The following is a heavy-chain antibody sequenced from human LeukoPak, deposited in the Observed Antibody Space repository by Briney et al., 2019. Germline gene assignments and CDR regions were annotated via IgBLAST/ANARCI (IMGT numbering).Heavy chain of an antibody. J-gene: IGHJ4*02. CDR3: ARDWRVTTTAELDY. CDR2: INPHSGGT. Sequence: GESLKVSCKASGDTFTGYHIHWVRQAPGQGLEWMGWINPHSGGTNYAQKFQGRVTMTRDTSISTAYMKLSSLTSDDTAIYYCARDWRVTTTAELDYWGQGTLVTVSS. CDR1: GDTFTGYH. D-gene: IGHD4-17*01. V-gene: IGHV1-2*02.